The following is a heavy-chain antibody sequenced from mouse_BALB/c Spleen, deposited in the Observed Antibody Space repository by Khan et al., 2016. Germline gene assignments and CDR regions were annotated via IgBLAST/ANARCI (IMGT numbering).Heavy chain of an antibody. V-gene: IGHV9-2-1*01. J-gene: IGHJ3*01. CDR1: GYTFTDYS. CDR2: INTETGEP. D-gene: IGHD4-1*01. CDR3: ARGVTGTWFAY. Sequence: QIQLVQSGPELKKPGETVKISCKASGYTFTDYSMHWVKQAPGKGLKWMGWINTETGEPTYADDFKGRFAFSLETSASTAYLQINNLKNEDTATYFCARGVTGTWFAYWGQGTLVTVSA.